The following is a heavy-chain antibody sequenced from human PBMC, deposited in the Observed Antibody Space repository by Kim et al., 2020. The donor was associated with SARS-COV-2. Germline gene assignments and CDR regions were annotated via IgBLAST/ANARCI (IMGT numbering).Heavy chain of an antibody. J-gene: IGHJ4*02. CDR2: IWYDGRNK. CDR1: GFTFSSYG. V-gene: IGHV3-33*08. CDR3: AREDTDDSSGGLDY. Sequence: GGSLRLSCAASGFTFSSYGMHWVRQAPGKGLEWVAVIWYDGRNKYYADSVKGRFTISRDNYKNTLSLQMTSLRAEDTAVYYCAREDTDDSSGGLDYWGQGTLVTVSS. D-gene: IGHD3-22*01.